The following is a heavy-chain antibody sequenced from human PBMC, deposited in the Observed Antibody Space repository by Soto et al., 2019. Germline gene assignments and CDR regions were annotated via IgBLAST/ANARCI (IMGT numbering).Heavy chain of an antibody. V-gene: IGHV1-46*01. CDR1: GYTFTSYY. CDR2: INPSGGST. J-gene: IGHJ4*02. D-gene: IGHD3-10*01. CDR3: ARSLIAIWFGESYYFDY. Sequence: QVQLVQSGAEVKKPGASVKVSCKASGYTFTSYYMHWVRQAPGQGLEWMGIINPSGGSTSYAQKFQGRVTMTRDTSTSTVYMELSSLRSEDTAVYYCARSLIAIWFGESYYFDYWGQGTLVTVSS.